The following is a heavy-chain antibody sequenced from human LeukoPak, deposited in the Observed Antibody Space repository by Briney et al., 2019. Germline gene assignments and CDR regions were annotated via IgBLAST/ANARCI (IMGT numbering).Heavy chain of an antibody. D-gene: IGHD3-16*02. CDR2: IYHNGST. Sequence: SETLSLTCAVSGGSLSSGNWWTWVRQSPDKGLEWIGEIYHNGSTNYNPSLKSRVTISLDKSKNHFYLRLTSLTAADTAVYYCARGFADDVWGSYRSSPSGYHMDVWGKGTTVTVSS. CDR1: GGSLSSGNW. J-gene: IGHJ6*03. V-gene: IGHV4-4*02. CDR3: ARGFADDVWGSYRSSPSGYHMDV.